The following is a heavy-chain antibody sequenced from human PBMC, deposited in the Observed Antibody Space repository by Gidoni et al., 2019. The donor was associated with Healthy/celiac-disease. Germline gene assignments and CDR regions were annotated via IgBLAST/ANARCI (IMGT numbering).Heavy chain of an antibody. Sequence: QVQLQESGPGLVKPSQTLSLTCTVSGGSISSGSYYWSWIRQPAGKGLEWIGRIYTRGSTNYNPSLKSRVTISVDTSKNKFSLKLSSVTAADTAVYYCAEEMATHGDCQHWGQGTLVTVSS. D-gene: IGHD5-12*01. J-gene: IGHJ1*01. CDR3: AEEMATHGDCQH. CDR2: IYTRGST. CDR1: GGSISSGSYY. V-gene: IGHV4-61*02.